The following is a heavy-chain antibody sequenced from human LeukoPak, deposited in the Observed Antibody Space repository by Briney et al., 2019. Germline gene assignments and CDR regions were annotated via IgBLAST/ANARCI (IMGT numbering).Heavy chain of an antibody. CDR1: GYTFTSYD. D-gene: IGHD1-26*01. J-gene: IGHJ5*02. CDR3: ARSIVGATYNWFDP. CDR2: MNPNSGNT. V-gene: IGHV1-8*01. Sequence: VASVKVSCKASGYTFTSYDINWVRQATGQGLECMGWMNPNSGNTGYAQKFQGRVTMTRNTSISTAYMELSSLRSEDTAVYYCARSIVGATYNWFDPWGQGTLVTVSS.